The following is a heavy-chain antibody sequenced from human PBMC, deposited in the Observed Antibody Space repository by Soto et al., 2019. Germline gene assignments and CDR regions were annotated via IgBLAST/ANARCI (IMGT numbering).Heavy chain of an antibody. D-gene: IGHD6-13*01. CDR3: ARGSAAGTKSPFDY. CDR1: GGTISSHD. V-gene: IGHV4-59*11. J-gene: IGHJ4*02. CDR2: IHYSGST. Sequence: TSQTLPLTCTVSGGTISSHDWSWIRQPPGKGLEWIGYIHYSGSTNYNPSLKSRVTISVDTSKNQLSLKLSSVTAADTAVYYCARGSAAGTKSPFDYWGQGTLVTVSS.